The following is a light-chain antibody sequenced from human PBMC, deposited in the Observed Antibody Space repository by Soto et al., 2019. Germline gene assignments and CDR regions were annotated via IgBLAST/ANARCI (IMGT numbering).Light chain of an antibody. CDR1: QSVSSN. CDR2: DAS. CDR3: QHYNNWIAS. V-gene: IGKV3-15*01. Sequence: EIVLTQSPGTLSLSPGERATLSCRASQSVSSNYLAWYQQKLGQAPRLLIYDASTRATGIPVRFSGSGSGTEFTLTISSLQSEDFAVYYCQHYNNWIASFGGGTKVDIK. J-gene: IGKJ4*01.